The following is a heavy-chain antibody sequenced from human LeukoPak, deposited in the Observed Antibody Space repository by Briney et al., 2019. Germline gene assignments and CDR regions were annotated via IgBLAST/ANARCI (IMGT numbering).Heavy chain of an antibody. Sequence: PSETLSLTCTVSGGSISSYYWSWIRQPPGKGLEWIGYIYYSGSTSYNPSLKSRVTISVDTSKKQFSLKLTSVTAADTAVYYCARARPGYDGWANDAFDIWGQGTMVTVSS. CDR2: IYYSGST. J-gene: IGHJ3*02. CDR3: ARARPGYDGWANDAFDI. CDR1: GGSISSYY. D-gene: IGHD3-16*01. V-gene: IGHV4-59*01.